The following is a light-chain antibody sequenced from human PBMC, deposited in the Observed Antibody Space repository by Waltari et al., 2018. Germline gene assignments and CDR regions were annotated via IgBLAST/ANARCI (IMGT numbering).Light chain of an antibody. CDR3: GTWDTSLSPHVI. V-gene: IGLV1-51*02. Sequence: QSLLTQPPSVSAAPGQKVTISCSGSDSNIGTNFVSWYQQVPGSAPNLPTLENENPPPGIPPRLSGSKSATSATLAITGLQPGDEADFYCGTWDTSLSPHVIFGGGTRLTVL. J-gene: IGLJ2*01. CDR2: ENE. CDR1: DSNIGTNF.